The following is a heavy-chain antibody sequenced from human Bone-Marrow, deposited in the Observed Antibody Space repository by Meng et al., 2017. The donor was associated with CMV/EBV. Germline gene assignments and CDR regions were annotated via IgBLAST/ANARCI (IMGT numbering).Heavy chain of an antibody. Sequence: QVKLVESGGGVVQPGASLRLSCSASVFTFTSLGMHWVRQAPGKGLEWVALISSDGRDKFYTDSVKGRFAISRDNSKNTLSLQMNSLRPEDTAVYYCVKPRVGTRDIFHYWGQGTLVTVSS. CDR1: VFTFTSLG. J-gene: IGHJ4*02. D-gene: IGHD4-23*01. CDR3: VKPRVGTRDIFHY. CDR2: ISSDGRDK. V-gene: IGHV3-30*18.